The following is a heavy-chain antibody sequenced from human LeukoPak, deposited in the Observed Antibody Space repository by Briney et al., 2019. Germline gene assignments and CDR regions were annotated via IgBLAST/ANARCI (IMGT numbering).Heavy chain of an antibody. V-gene: IGHV1-2*02. CDR3: ARVGPLGSAFDI. Sequence: ASVKVSCKSSGYTVAGYYMHWVRQAPGQGLEWMGWINPNSGGTNYAQKFQGRVTMTRDTSISTAYMELSRLRSDDTAVYYCARVGPLGSAFDIWGQGTMVTVSS. D-gene: IGHD7-27*01. CDR1: GYTVAGYY. CDR2: INPNSGGT. J-gene: IGHJ3*02.